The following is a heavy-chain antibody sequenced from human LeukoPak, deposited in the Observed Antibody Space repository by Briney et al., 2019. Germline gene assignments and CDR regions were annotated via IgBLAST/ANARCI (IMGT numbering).Heavy chain of an antibody. J-gene: IGHJ4*02. CDR2: IFGGGAGS. CDR3: AKFEGHPWGTYHHDY. CDR1: GFIFSDFA. D-gene: IGHD3-16*01. V-gene: IGHV3-23*01. Sequence: GSLRLSCAASGFIFSDFAMGWVRQAPGKGLGWVSAIFGGGAGSYSAASVKRRFTISRDNSKNTLYLQMTSLRADDTAVYYCAKFEGHPWGTYHHDYWGQGTLVTVSS.